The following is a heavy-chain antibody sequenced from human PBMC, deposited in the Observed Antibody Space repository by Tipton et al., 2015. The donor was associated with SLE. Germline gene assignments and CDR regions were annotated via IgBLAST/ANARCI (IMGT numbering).Heavy chain of an antibody. CDR1: GGSISSGSYY. J-gene: IGHJ3*02. V-gene: IGHV4-39*07. Sequence: TLSLTCTVSGGSISSGSYYWGWIRQPPGKGLEWIGNIYHSGSTHYNPSLKSRVTISIDTSKNRFSLKLSSVTAADTAVYYCARRTIFGVVQNVFDIWGQGTMVTVSS. CDR3: ARRTIFGVVQNVFDI. CDR2: IYHSGST. D-gene: IGHD3-3*01.